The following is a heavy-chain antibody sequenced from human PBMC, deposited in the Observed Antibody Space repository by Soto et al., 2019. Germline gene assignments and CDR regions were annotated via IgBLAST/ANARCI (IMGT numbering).Heavy chain of an antibody. CDR2: IWYDGSNK. CDR1: GFTFSSHG. V-gene: IGHV3-33*01. CDR3: ARWGNWKVADN. D-gene: IGHD3-16*01. Sequence: QVHLVESGGGVVQPGRSLRLSCAASGFTFSSHGMHWVRQAPDKGLEWVAVIWYDGSNKYYADSVKGRFTISRDNSNNMLYLEMNSLRVEDTAIYYCARWGNWKVADNWGLGTLVTVSS. J-gene: IGHJ4*02.